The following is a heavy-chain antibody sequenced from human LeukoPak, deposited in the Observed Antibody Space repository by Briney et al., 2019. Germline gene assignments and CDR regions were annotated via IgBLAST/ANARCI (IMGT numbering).Heavy chain of an antibody. CDR1: GFTFSSYW. D-gene: IGHD1-1*01. V-gene: IGHV3-7*03. CDR2: INQDGSEK. CDR3: AKSLFTSATGTGRAFHI. J-gene: IGHJ3*02. Sequence: GGSLRLSCVASGFTFSSYWMSWVRQAPGSGLEWVANINQDGSEKYYVDSVKGRFTISRDNAKNTLYLQMTGLRAGDTAEYYCAKSLFTSATGTGRAFHIWGQGTMVTASS.